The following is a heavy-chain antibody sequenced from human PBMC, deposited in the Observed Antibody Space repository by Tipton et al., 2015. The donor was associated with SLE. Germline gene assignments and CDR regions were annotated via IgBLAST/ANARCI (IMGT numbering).Heavy chain of an antibody. V-gene: IGHV4-61*09. Sequence: TLSLTCTVSGGSVSSGSYYWTWIRLPAGKGLEWIGHISASGSTNYNPSLRSRLTMSIDRSKNQLSLNLRSVTASDTAVYYCARGGGILSVTVFDYWGQGTLVTVSS. CDR3: ARGGGILSVTVFDY. CDR2: ISASGST. D-gene: IGHD4-17*01. J-gene: IGHJ4*02. CDR1: GGSVSSGSYY.